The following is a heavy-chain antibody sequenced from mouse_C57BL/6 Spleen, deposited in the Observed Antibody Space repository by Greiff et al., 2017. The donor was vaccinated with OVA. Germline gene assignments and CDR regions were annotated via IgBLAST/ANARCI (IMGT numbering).Heavy chain of an antibody. D-gene: IGHD1-3*01. J-gene: IGHJ3*01. V-gene: IGHV1-64*01. CDR1: GYTFTSYW. Sequence: VQLQQSGAELVKPGASVKLSCKASGYTFTSYWMPWVQQRPGQGLEWIGMIHPNSGSTNYNEKFKSKATLTVDKSSSTAYMQLSGLTSEDCAVYYCESNSAYWGQGTLVTVSA. CDR2: IHPNSGST. CDR3: ESNSAY.